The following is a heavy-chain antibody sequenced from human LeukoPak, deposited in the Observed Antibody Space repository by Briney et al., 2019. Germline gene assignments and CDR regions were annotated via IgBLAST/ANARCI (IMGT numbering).Heavy chain of an antibody. J-gene: IGHJ6*03. CDR1: GGSISSSSYY. V-gene: IGHV4-61*05. CDR3: ARGVVVPAAMGGYYYYMDV. CDR2: IYDIGTT. D-gene: IGHD2-2*01. Sequence: SETLSLTCTVSGGSISSSSYYWGWIRQPPGKGLEWIGYIYDIGTTNYNPSLKSRVTISVDTSKNQFSLRLSSVTAADTAVYYCARGVVVPAAMGGYYYYMDVWGKGTTVTISS.